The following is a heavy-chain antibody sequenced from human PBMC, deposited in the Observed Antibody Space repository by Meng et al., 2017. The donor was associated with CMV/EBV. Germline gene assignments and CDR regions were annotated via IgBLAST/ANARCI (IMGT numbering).Heavy chain of an antibody. CDR1: SSSYY. V-gene: IGHV4-39*01. CDR2: IYYSGST. CDR3: ARHHPRLRYFDWFPNWFDP. J-gene: IGHJ5*02. Sequence: SSSYYGGWIRQPPGKGLEWIGSIYYSGSTYYNPSLKSRVTISVDTSKNQFSLKLSSVTAADTAVYYCARHHPRLRYFDWFPNWFDPWGQGTLVTVSS. D-gene: IGHD3-9*01.